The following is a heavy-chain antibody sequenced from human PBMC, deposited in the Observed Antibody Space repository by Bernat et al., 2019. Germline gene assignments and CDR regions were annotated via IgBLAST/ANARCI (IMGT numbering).Heavy chain of an antibody. CDR2: ISGSGGST. CDR1: GFTFSSYA. D-gene: IGHD3-9*01. V-gene: IGHV3-23*01. J-gene: IGHJ6*02. Sequence: EVQLLESGGGLVQPGGSLRLSCAASGFTFSSYAMSWVRQAPGKGLEWVSAISGSGGSTYYADSVKGRFTISRDNSKNTLYLQMNSLRAEDTAVYYCARELAADIPSFSIYYYYYGMDVWGQGTTVTVSS. CDR3: ARELAADIPSFSIYYYYYGMDV.